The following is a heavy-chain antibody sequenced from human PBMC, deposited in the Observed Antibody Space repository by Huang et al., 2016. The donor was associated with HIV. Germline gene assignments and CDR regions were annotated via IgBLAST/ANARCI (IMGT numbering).Heavy chain of an antibody. CDR1: GFTFSNYA. Sequence: QVQLVESGGGVVQPGRSLRLSCAASGFTFSNYAVHWVRQAPGKGLEWVEVISYDGSDKYYADSVKGRFTISRDNFKNTLYLEMNSLRTEDTAVYYCARGGGAAAGGLEYWGQGTLVTVSS. J-gene: IGHJ4*02. CDR3: ARGGGAAAGGLEY. V-gene: IGHV3-30-3*01. D-gene: IGHD6-13*01. CDR2: ISYDGSDK.